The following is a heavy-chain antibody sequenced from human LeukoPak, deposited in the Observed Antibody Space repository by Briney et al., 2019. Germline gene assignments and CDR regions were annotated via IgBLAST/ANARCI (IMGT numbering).Heavy chain of an antibody. J-gene: IGHJ4*02. D-gene: IGHD4-17*01. CDR3: ARATVTTDSLCY. CDR2: ISSSSSYI. CDR1: GFTFSSYS. V-gene: IGHV3-21*01. Sequence: GGSLRLSCAASGFTFSSYSMNWDRQAPGKWLEWVSSISSSSSYIYYAGSVKGRFTISRDNAKNSLYLQMNSLRAEDTAVYYCARATVTTDSLCYWGQGTLVTVSS.